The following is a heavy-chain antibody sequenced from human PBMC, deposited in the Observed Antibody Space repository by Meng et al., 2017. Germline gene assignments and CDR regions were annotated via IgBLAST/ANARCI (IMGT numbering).Heavy chain of an antibody. CDR1: GYTFTSYA. Sequence: QVQMVRSGAEVKKPGASVKVSCKASGYTFTSYAMHWVRQAPGQRLEWMGWINAGNGNTKYSQKFQGRVTITRDTSASTAYMELSSLRSDDTAIYYCARDGGNYDFDYWGQGTLVTVSS. D-gene: IGHD1-7*01. CDR3: ARDGGNYDFDY. V-gene: IGHV1-3*01. J-gene: IGHJ4*02. CDR2: INAGNGNT.